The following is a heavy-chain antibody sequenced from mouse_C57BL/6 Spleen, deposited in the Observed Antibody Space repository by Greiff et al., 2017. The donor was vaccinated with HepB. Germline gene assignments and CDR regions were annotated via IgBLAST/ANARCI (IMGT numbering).Heavy chain of an antibody. CDR1: GYTFTDYY. Sequence: DVKLQESGPVLVKPGASVKMSCKASGYTFTDYYMNWVKQSHGKSLEWIGVINPYNGGTSYNQKFKGKATLTVGKSSSTAYMELNSLTSEDSAVYYCARRRGSNYAMDYWGQGTSVTVSS. V-gene: IGHV1-19*01. CDR2: INPYNGGT. CDR3: ARRRGSNYAMDY. D-gene: IGHD1-1*01. J-gene: IGHJ4*01.